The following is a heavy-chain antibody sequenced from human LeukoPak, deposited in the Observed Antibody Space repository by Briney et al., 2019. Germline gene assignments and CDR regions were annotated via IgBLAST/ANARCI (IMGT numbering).Heavy chain of an antibody. CDR1: GFTFDDYA. D-gene: IGHD3-9*01. Sequence: GRSLRLSCTVSGFTFDDYAMHWVRHTPGKGLEWVAGITWNRDNIGYGDSVKGRFTISRDNAKNSLYLQMNSLRAEDTAVYYCARGLMYYDILTGSYGMDVWGQGTTVTVSS. V-gene: IGHV3-9*01. CDR2: ITWNRDNI. CDR3: ARGLMYYDILTGSYGMDV. J-gene: IGHJ6*02.